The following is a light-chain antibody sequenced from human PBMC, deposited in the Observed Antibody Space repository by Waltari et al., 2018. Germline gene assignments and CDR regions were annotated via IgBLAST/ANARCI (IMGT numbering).Light chain of an antibody. CDR3: QKYGTLPAT. CDR1: ENMRSC. Sequence: ERAPLSCRDSENMRSCLAWYQQKPGQAPRLLIYDTSTRATGIPDRFSGSGSGTDFSLTISRLEPEDFAVYYCQKYGTLPATFGQGTKVEIK. J-gene: IGKJ1*01. CDR2: DTS. V-gene: IGKV3-20*01.